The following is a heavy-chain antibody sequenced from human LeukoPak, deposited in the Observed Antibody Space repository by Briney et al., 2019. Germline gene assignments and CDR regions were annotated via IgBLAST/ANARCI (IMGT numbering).Heavy chain of an antibody. CDR1: GFTFSSYA. CDR2: ISGSGGSI. J-gene: IGHJ4*02. Sequence: AGGSLRLSCAASGFTFSSYAMSWVRQAPGKGLEWVSAISGSGGSIYYADSVKGRFTISRDNSKNTLYLQMNSLRAEDTAVYYCARGWDFTMIVVVPYWGQGTLVTVSS. V-gene: IGHV3-23*01. CDR3: ARGWDFTMIVVVPY. D-gene: IGHD3-22*01.